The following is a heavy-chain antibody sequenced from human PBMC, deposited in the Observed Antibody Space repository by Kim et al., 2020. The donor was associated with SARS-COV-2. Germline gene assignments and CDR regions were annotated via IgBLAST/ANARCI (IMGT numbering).Heavy chain of an antibody. J-gene: IGHJ6*01. V-gene: IGHV3-30-3*01. CDR2: ISYDGSNK. CDR3: ARAQEGGYYYYYGMDV. D-gene: IGHD3-16*01. Sequence: GGSLRLSCAASGFTFSSYAMHWVRQAPGKGLEWVAVISYDGSNKYYADSVKGRFTISRDNSKNTLYLQMNSLRAEDTAVYYCARAQEGGYYYYYGMDVWG. CDR1: GFTFSSYA.